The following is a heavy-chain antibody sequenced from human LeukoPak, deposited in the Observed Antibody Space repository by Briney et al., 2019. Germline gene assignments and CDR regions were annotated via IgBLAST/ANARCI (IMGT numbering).Heavy chain of an antibody. J-gene: IGHJ3*01. CDR1: GYTFRIYA. CDR2: IDTNTGNP. V-gene: IGHV7-4-1*02. CDR3: ARDGYGDDAFDF. Sequence: GASVKVSCKASGYTFRIYAINWVRQAPGRGLEWMGWIDTNTGNPTYAQGFTGRFVFSLDTSVTTVYLQISSLKAEDTAVYYCARDGYGDDAFDFWGQGTMVTVSS. D-gene: IGHD4-17*01.